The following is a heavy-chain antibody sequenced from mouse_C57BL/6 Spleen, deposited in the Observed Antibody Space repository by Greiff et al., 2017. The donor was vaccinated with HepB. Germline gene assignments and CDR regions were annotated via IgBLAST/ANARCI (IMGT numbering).Heavy chain of an antibody. D-gene: IGHD1-2*01. Sequence: EVMLVESGGGLVKPGGSLKLSCAASGFTFSDYGMHWVRQAPEKGLEWVAYISSGSSTIYYADTVKGRFTISRDNAKNTLFLQMTSLRSEDTAMYYCAREYYGHFDYWGQGTTLTVSS. CDR3: AREYYGHFDY. CDR1: GFTFSDYG. CDR2: ISSGSSTI. V-gene: IGHV5-17*01. J-gene: IGHJ2*01.